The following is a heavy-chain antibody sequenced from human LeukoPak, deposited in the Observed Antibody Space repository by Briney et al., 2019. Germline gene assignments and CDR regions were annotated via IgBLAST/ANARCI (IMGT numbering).Heavy chain of an antibody. D-gene: IGHD5-18*01. CDR1: GFTVSSNY. J-gene: IGHJ6*02. Sequence: GGSLRLSCAASGFTVSSNYMSWVPQAPGKGLEWVSVIYSGGSTYYADSVKGRFTISRDNSKNTLYLQMNSLRAEDTAVYYCARAESGYSYGYIYYYGMDVWGQGTTVTVSS. CDR2: IYSGGST. V-gene: IGHV3-53*01. CDR3: ARAESGYSYGYIYYYGMDV.